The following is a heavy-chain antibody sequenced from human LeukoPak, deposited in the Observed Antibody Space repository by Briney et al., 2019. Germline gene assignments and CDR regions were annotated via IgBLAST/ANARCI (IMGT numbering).Heavy chain of an antibody. CDR1: GFTFSSYA. Sequence: GRSLRLSCAASGFTFSSYAMHWVRQAPGKGLEWVEVISYDGSNKYYADSVKGRFTISRDNSKNTLYLQMNSLRAEDTAVYYCAENSALEYWGQGTLVTVSS. CDR3: AENSALEY. J-gene: IGHJ4*02. V-gene: IGHV3-30-3*01. CDR2: ISYDGSNK. D-gene: IGHD1/OR15-1a*01.